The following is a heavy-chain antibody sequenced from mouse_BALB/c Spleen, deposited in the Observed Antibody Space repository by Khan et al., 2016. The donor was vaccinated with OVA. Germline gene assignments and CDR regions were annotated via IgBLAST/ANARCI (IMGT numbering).Heavy chain of an antibody. D-gene: IGHD1-1*01. CDR3: ANHGSSSAWFAY. V-gene: IGHV1-7*01. CDR1: GYTFTSYW. Sequence: QIQLVQSGAELAKPGASVKMSYKASGYTFTSYWMHWVKQRPGQGLEWIGYINPSTGYSEYNQKFKDKATLTADKSSSTAYMQLSSLTSDDSAVYYCANHGSSSAWFAYWGQGTLVTVSA. J-gene: IGHJ3*01. CDR2: INPSTGYS.